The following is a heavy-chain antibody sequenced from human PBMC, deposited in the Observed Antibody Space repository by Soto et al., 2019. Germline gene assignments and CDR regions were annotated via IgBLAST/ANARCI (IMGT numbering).Heavy chain of an antibody. CDR3: AHVDINWGGVGRNDAFDV. J-gene: IGHJ3*01. V-gene: IGHV2-5*02. D-gene: IGHD3-16*01. CDR2: IFWDDDR. CDR1: GFSLSTIGVG. Sequence: QITLMESGPALVKPTQTLTLTCTFSGFSLSTIGVGVGWIRQPPGRALEGLALIFWDDDRRYNPSPKNRLTMTKDTSRHQVVLVMTDVDPVDTASYYCAHVDINWGGVGRNDAFDVWGQGIMVTVSS.